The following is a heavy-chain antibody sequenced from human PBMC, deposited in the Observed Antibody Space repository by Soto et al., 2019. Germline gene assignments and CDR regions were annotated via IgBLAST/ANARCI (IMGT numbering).Heavy chain of an antibody. Sequence: QVQLVQSGAEVKKPGSSVKVSCKASGGTFSSYDISWVRQAPGQGLEWMGGIIPIFGTANYAQKFQGRVTITAAEATSTAYMELSSLRSEDTAVYYCARALVATIAFDYWGQGTLVTVSS. D-gene: IGHD5-12*01. CDR3: ARALVATIAFDY. V-gene: IGHV1-69*12. CDR2: IIPIFGTA. J-gene: IGHJ4*02. CDR1: GGTFSSYD.